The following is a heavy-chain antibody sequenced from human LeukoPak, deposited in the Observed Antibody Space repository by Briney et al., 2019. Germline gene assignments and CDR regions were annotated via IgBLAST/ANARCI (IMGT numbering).Heavy chain of an antibody. D-gene: IGHD6-6*01. Sequence: GGSLRLSCTASGFTFSNGSVNWVRQAPGEGLGLVSFISSSYTDIYSSDSVKGRVTILRDNAKNPLFCHMKSLGAEDTHVYYCAKSNRPALPLVVLHYWGKGNLVNVSS. V-gene: IGHV3-21*04. CDR2: ISSSYTDI. CDR3: AKSNRPALPLVVLHY. CDR1: GFTFSNGS. J-gene: IGHJ4*02.